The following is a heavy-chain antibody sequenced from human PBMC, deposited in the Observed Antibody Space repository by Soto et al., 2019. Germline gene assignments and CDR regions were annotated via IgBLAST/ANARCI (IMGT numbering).Heavy chain of an antibody. V-gene: IGHV3-74*01. CDR3: ATMAGTYPY. Sequence: SGGSLRLSCAASGFAFSRFPMHWVRQAPGKGLVWVSRIDPDGSDTTYADSVKGRFTISRDNAKNIVYLQISSLRAEDTALYYCATMAGTYPYWGQGTLVTVSS. CDR1: GFAFSRFP. D-gene: IGHD1-26*01. J-gene: IGHJ4*02. CDR2: IDPDGSDT.